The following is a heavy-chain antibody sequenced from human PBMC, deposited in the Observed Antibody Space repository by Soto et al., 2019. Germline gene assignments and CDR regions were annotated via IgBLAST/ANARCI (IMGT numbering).Heavy chain of an antibody. V-gene: IGHV3-21*01. CDR2: ISSSSSYI. CDR1: VFTFSSYS. J-gene: IGHJ4*02. CDR3: ARVPLRDRRYFHY. Sequence: PVGSLRLSCAASVFTFSSYSMNCVRHSPGKWLEWVSSISSSSSYIYYADSVKGRFTISRDNAKNSLYLQMNSLRAEDTAVYYCARVPLRDRRYFHYLGEGTLVKVSS.